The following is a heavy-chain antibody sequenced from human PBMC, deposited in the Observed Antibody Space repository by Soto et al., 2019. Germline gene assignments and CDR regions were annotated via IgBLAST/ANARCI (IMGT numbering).Heavy chain of an antibody. CDR3: ARDRYYDILTGYYYYYGMDV. Sequence: EVQLVESGGGLVQPGGSLRLSCAASGFTFSSYDMHWVRQATGKGLEWVSAIGTADDTYYPGSVKGRFTISRENAKNSLYLQMNSLRAGDTAVYYCARDRYYDILTGYYYYYGMDVWGQGTTVTVSS. CDR1: GFTFSSYD. J-gene: IGHJ6*02. D-gene: IGHD3-9*01. V-gene: IGHV3-13*01. CDR2: IGTADDT.